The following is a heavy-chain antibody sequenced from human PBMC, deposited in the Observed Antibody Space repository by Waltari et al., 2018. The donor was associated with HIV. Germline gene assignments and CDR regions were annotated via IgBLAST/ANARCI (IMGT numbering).Heavy chain of an antibody. Sequence: YAMHWLRQAPGQGFEWMGWINPDKGNTKYSQRFQDRVTITRDTSASTVYMDLMTLRSEDTAVYYCARDVDRGRGNWFDPWGQGTLVTVSS. D-gene: IGHD3-10*01. CDR1: YA. CDR3: ARDVDRGRGNWFDP. J-gene: IGHJ5*02. V-gene: IGHV1-3*01. CDR2: INPDKGNT.